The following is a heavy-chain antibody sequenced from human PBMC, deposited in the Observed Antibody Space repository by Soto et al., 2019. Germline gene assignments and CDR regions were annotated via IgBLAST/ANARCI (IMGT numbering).Heavy chain of an antibody. Sequence: PVGSLRLSCAASGFTFSSYAMSWVRQAPGKGLEWVSAISGSGGSTYYADSVKGRFTISRDNSKNTLYLQMNSLRAEDTAVYYCGGYDTHYYYYYGMDVWGQGTTVPVSS. CDR1: GFTFSSYA. D-gene: IGHD5-12*01. CDR3: GGYDTHYYYYYGMDV. CDR2: ISGSGGST. J-gene: IGHJ6*02. V-gene: IGHV3-23*01.